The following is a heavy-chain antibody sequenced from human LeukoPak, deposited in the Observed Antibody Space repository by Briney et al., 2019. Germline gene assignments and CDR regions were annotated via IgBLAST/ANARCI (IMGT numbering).Heavy chain of an antibody. D-gene: IGHD3-22*01. J-gene: IGHJ4*02. Sequence: PGGSLRLSCAAPGFTFSSYSMNWVRQAPGKGLEWVSSISSSSSYIYYADSVKGRFTISRDNAKNSLYLQMNSLRAEDTAVYYCARKGGRYYDSSGYYSDSPFDYWGQGTLVTVSS. CDR1: GFTFSSYS. CDR2: ISSSSSYI. CDR3: ARKGGRYYDSSGYYSDSPFDY. V-gene: IGHV3-21*01.